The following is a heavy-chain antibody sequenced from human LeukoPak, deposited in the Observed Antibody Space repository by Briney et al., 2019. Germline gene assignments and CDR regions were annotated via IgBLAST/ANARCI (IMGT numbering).Heavy chain of an antibody. J-gene: IGHJ5*02. Sequence: SGTLSLTCAVSGGSISSSNWWSWVRQPPGKGLEWIGEIYHSGSTNYNPSLKSRVTISVDKSKNQFSLKLSSVTAADTAVYYCARSRPHCSGGSCYSGSFDPWGQGTLVTVSS. D-gene: IGHD2-15*01. CDR2: IYHSGST. CDR1: GGSISSSNW. CDR3: ARSRPHCSGGSCYSGSFDP. V-gene: IGHV4-4*02.